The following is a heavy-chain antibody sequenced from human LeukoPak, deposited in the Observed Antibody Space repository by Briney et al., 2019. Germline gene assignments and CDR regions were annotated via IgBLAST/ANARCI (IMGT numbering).Heavy chain of an antibody. Sequence: SETLSLTCAVYGGSFSGYYWSWIRQPPGKGLEWSGEINHSGSTNYNPSLKSRVTISVDTSKNQFSLKLSSVTAADTAAYYCARGPYDFWSGYSYFDYWGQGTLVTVSS. V-gene: IGHV4-34*01. CDR1: GGSFSGYY. J-gene: IGHJ4*02. CDR2: INHSGST. CDR3: ARGPYDFWSGYSYFDY. D-gene: IGHD3-3*01.